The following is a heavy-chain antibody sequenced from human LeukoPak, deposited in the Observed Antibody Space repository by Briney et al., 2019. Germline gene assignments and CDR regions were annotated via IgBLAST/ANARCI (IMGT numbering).Heavy chain of an antibody. CDR3: AVRYSGRWYLFDH. Sequence: GGSLRLSCAGSGFTLSSYWMHWVRQAPGKGLVWVSRFYSDGSRTNYADSVKGRFTISGDNAKNTQYLQMNSLRAEDTAVYYCAVRYSGRWYLFDHWGQGTLVTVSS. V-gene: IGHV3-74*01. CDR1: GFTLSSYW. D-gene: IGHD6-13*01. CDR2: FYSDGSRT. J-gene: IGHJ4*02.